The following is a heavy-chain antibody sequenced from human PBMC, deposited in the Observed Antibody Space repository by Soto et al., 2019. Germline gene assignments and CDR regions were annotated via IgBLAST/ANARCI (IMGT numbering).Heavy chain of an antibody. J-gene: IGHJ6*02. CDR3: ARGFEDGDSRGYYYYVMDV. Sequence: ASVKVSCKASGGTFSSYDINWVRQATGQGLEWMGWMNPNSGSTGYAQKFQGRVTMTRNTSISTAYMELSSLRSEDTAVYYCARGFEDGDSRGYYYYVMDVWGQGTTVTVSS. CDR1: GGTFSSYD. V-gene: IGHV1-8*01. D-gene: IGHD4-17*01. CDR2: MNPNSGST.